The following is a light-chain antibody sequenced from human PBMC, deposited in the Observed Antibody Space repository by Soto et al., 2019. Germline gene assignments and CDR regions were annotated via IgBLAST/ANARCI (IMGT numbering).Light chain of an antibody. CDR1: QGIGNY. V-gene: IGKV1-27*01. CDR3: QKYIGATWT. Sequence: DIQMTQSPSSLSASVGDRVTITCRASQGIGNYLAWYQQKPGKVPKLLIYAASTLQSGVPSRFRGSGSGTDFTLIISSLQPEDVATYSCQKYIGATWTFGQGTKVEVK. J-gene: IGKJ1*01. CDR2: AAS.